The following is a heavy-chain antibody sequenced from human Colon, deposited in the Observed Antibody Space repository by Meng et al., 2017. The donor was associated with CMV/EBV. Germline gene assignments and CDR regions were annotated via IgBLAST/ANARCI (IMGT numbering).Heavy chain of an antibody. D-gene: IGHD6-13*01. CDR2: IYPQDGGT. CDR1: GYTFTASH. J-gene: IGHJ4*02. CDR3: VRESWYFDF. V-gene: IGHV1-2*02. Sequence: QLVQSGTEVQTPGVSANVSCKTSGYTFTASHLHGVRQAPGQGLEWMGWIYPQDGGTYFAQKFQDRVTLTRDTSITTAYMELSGLTSDDTDIYYCVRESWYFDFWGEGTLVTVSS.